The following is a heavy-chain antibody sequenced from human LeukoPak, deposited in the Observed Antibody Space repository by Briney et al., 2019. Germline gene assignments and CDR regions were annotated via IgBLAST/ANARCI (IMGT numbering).Heavy chain of an antibody. J-gene: IGHJ3*02. D-gene: IGHD5/OR15-5a*01. Sequence: GGSLRPSCAASGFIFSSHWMHWVRQAPEKGLVWVSRINTDGSSTDYADSVKGRFTISRDNAKNTVYLQMNSLRAEDTAVYYCARGVSGTGPDIWGLGTMVTVS. CDR2: INTDGSST. CDR3: ARGVSGTGPDI. V-gene: IGHV3-74*01. CDR1: GFIFSSHW.